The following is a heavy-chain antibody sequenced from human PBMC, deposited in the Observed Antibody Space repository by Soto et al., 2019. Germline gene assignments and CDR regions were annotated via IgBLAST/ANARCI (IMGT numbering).Heavy chain of an antibody. V-gene: IGHV4-39*01. D-gene: IGHD3-22*01. CDR3: ERHSIWLLLSYY. J-gene: IGHJ4*02. CDR1: GGSISNSNYY. Sequence: SETLSLTCNVSGGSISNSNYYWGWIRQPPGKGLEWIGSIYYTGNTYYNPSLKSRVTISVDTSKNQFSLKLGPVTAADTAVYFCERHSIWLLLSYYWGQGTLVPVSS. CDR2: IYYTGNT.